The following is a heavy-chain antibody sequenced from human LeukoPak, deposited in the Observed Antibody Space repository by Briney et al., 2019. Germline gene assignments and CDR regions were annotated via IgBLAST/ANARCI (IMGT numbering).Heavy chain of an antibody. D-gene: IGHD3-22*01. Sequence: SVKVSCKASGGTFSSYAISWVRQAPGQGLEWMGGIIPIFGTANYAQKFQGRVTITADESTSTAYMELSSLRSEDTAVYYCAREHDYYYDSSGYYYRDYYYGMDVWGQGTTVTVSS. CDR1: GGTFSSYA. CDR3: AREHDYYYDSSGYYYRDYYYGMDV. CDR2: IIPIFGTA. J-gene: IGHJ6*02. V-gene: IGHV1-69*13.